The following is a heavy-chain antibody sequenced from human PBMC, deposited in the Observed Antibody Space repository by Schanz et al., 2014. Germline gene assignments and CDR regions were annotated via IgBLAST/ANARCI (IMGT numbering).Heavy chain of an antibody. J-gene: IGHJ3*01. V-gene: IGHV3-48*01. Sequence: DLVESGGGVVQPGRSLRLSCVASGFTFISYDIHWVRQAPGKGLEWVSYISSSSSTIYYADSVKGRFTISRGNAKNSLYLQMNSLRAEDTGVYYCARGREVVAKIFDVWGQGTMVTVSS. CDR2: ISSSSSTI. D-gene: IGHD3-22*01. CDR1: GFTFISYD. CDR3: ARGREVVAKIFDV.